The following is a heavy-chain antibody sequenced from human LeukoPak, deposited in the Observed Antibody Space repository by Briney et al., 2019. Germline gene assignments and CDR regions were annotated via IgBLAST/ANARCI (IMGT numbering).Heavy chain of an antibody. Sequence: GESLKISCAGSGYSFPSYWIAWVRQMPGKGLECMGIIYPGDSDTRYSPSFQGQVTISADKSLTTAYLQWSSLRASDTAMYYCARLGTRSRRTLGGTREFDYWGQGTLVTVSS. J-gene: IGHJ4*02. D-gene: IGHD1-1*01. CDR2: IYPGDSDT. CDR3: ARLGTRSRRTLGGTREFDY. V-gene: IGHV5-51*01. CDR1: GYSFPSYW.